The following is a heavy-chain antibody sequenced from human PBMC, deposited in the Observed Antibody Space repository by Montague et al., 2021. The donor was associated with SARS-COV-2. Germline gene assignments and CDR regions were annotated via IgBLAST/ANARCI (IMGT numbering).Heavy chain of an antibody. CDR1: GGSISSSTYY. V-gene: IGHV4-39*07. CDR3: ARSPYSYDSSGQFDP. J-gene: IGHJ5*02. Sequence: SETLSLTCTVSGGSISSSTYYWGWIRQPPGKGLEWIASIYYSGSTYFNPSLKSRVAISIDTSKNQFSLKLSSVTAADTAVYYCARSPYSYDSSGQFDPWGQGVLVTVSS. D-gene: IGHD3-22*01. CDR2: IYYSGST.